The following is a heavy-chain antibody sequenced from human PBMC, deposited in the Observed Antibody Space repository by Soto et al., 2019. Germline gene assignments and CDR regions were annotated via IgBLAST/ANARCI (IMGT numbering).Heavy chain of an antibody. Sequence: PSETLSLTCTVSGGSISSYYWSWIRQPPGKGLEWIGYTYYSGSTNYNPSLKSRVTISVDTSKNQFSLKLSSVTAADTAVYYCARVSGYSSSWYPSYYYYYGMDVWGQGTTVTV. V-gene: IGHV4-59*01. CDR1: GGSISSYY. CDR3: ARVSGYSSSWYPSYYYYYGMDV. J-gene: IGHJ6*02. D-gene: IGHD6-13*01. CDR2: TYYSGST.